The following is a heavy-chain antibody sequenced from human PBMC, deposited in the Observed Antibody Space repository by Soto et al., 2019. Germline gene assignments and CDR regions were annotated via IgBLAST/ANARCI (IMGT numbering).Heavy chain of an antibody. CDR1: GFTVSSNY. CDR2: IYSGGST. V-gene: IGHV3-53*02. D-gene: IGHD4-17*01. J-gene: IGHJ6*02. Sequence: EVQLVETGGGLIQPGGSLRLSCAASGFTVSSNYMSWVRQAPGKGLEWVSVIYSGGSTYYADSVKGRFTISRDNSKNTLYLQMNRLRAEDTAVYYCARGKDGDYYYYGMDVWGQGTTVTVSS. CDR3: ARGKDGDYYYYGMDV.